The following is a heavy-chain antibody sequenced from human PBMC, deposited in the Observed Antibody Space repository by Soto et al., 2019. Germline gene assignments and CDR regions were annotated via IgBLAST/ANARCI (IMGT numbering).Heavy chain of an antibody. CDR3: AKGKTSGWYYFDF. CDR2: ISGSGGST. Sequence: WGSLRLSCAASGFSFETCAISCVRHSPLKGLEWVLGISGSGGSTYYADSVEGRFTISRDNSKNTLYLEMNNLRADDTAIYYCAKGKTSGWYYFDFWGQGTLVTVSS. J-gene: IGHJ4*02. V-gene: IGHV3-23*01. CDR1: GFSFETCA. D-gene: IGHD6-19*01.